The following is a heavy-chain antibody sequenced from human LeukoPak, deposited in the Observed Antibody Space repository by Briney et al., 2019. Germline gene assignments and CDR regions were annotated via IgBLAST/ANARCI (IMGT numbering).Heavy chain of an antibody. CDR2: INPRDGST. CDR3: AKSYGSGRAHDF. CDR1: GYTFTNYY. J-gene: IGHJ4*02. Sequence: ASVKVSCKASGYTFTNYYIHWVQQAPGQGLEWMGLINPRDGSTTYAQRFQGRVTMTRETSTSTVYMDLSNLRSDDTAVYYCAKSYGSGRAHDFWGQGTLVTVSS. D-gene: IGHD3-10*01. V-gene: IGHV1-46*01.